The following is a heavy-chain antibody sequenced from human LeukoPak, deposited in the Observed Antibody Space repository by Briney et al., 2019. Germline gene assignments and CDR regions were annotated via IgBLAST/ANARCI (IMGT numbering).Heavy chain of an antibody. CDR3: AKGFDSSGYYFNYFDY. CDR2: ISGSGSNT. J-gene: IGHJ4*02. CDR1: GFTFSSYA. V-gene: IGHV3-23*01. Sequence: GGSLRLSCAASGFTFSSYAMSWVRQAPGKGLEWVSAISGSGSNTYYADSAKGRFTISRDNSKNTLYLQMNSLRAEDTAVYYCAKGFDSSGYYFNYFDYWGQGTLVTVSS. D-gene: IGHD3-22*01.